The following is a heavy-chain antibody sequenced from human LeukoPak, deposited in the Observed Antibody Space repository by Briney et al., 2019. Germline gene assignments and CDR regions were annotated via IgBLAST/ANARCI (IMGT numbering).Heavy chain of an antibody. CDR2: IKSKTDGGTT. CDR1: GFTFSNAW. Sequence: GGSLRLYCAASGFTFSNAWMSWVRQAPGKGLEWVGRIKSKTDGGTTEYAAPVKGRFTISRDDSKNSLYLQMNSLKTEDTAVYYCTTLRRRDGWIDYWGQGTLVTVSS. J-gene: IGHJ4*02. CDR3: TTLRRRDGWIDY. V-gene: IGHV3-15*01. D-gene: IGHD5-24*01.